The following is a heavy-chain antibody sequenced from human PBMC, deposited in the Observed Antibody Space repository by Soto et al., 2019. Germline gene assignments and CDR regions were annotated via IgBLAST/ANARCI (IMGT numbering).Heavy chain of an antibody. J-gene: IGHJ4*02. Sequence: GGSLRLSCAASGFTFSSYSMNWVRQAPGKGLEWVSSISSSSSYIYYADSVKGRFTISRDNAKNSLYLQMNSLRAEDTAVYYCARDPGYSGYEIPHEYWGQGTLVTVSS. D-gene: IGHD5-12*01. CDR3: ARDPGYSGYEIPHEY. CDR2: ISSSSSYI. CDR1: GFTFSSYS. V-gene: IGHV3-21*01.